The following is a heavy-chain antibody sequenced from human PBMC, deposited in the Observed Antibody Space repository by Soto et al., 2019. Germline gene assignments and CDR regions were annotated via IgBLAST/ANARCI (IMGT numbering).Heavy chain of an antibody. Sequence: SETLSLTCAVYGGSFSGYYWSWIRQPPGKGLEWIGEINHSGSTNYNPSLKSRVTISVDTSKNQFSLKLSSVTAADTAVYYCATDSDPLPLDIWGQGTMVTVSS. J-gene: IGHJ3*02. CDR3: ATDSDPLPLDI. V-gene: IGHV4-34*01. CDR1: GGSFSGYY. D-gene: IGHD3-16*02. CDR2: INHSGST.